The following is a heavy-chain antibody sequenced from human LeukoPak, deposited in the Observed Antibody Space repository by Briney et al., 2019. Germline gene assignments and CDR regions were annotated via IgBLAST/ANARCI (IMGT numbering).Heavy chain of an antibody. J-gene: IGHJ4*02. CDR2: INPNSGGT. CDR1: GYTFTSYY. Sequence: RASVKVSCKASGYTFTSYYMHWVRQAPGQGLEWMGRINPNSGGTNYAQKFQGRVTMTRDTSISTAYMELSRLRSDDTAVYYCARETIFGVVRFDYWGQGTLVTVSS. D-gene: IGHD3-3*01. CDR3: ARETIFGVVRFDY. V-gene: IGHV1-2*06.